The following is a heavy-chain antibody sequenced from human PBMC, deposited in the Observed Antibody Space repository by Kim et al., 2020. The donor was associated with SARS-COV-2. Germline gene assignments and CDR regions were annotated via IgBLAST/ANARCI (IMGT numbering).Heavy chain of an antibody. D-gene: IGHD3-22*01. CDR3: ANTPDSSGYYYALFGY. V-gene: IGHV3-23*01. CDR1: GFTFSSYA. CDR2: ISGSGGST. J-gene: IGHJ4*02. Sequence: GGSLRLSCAASGFTFSSYAMSWVRQAPGKGLEWVSGISGSGGSTYYADSVRGRFTISRDNSKNALYLHMNSLRAEDTAVYYCANTPDSSGYYYALFGYWGQGTLVTVSS.